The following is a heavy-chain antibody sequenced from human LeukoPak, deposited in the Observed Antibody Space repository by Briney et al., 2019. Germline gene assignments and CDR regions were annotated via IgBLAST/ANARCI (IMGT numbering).Heavy chain of an antibody. CDR1: GDSITSGSYY. CDR3: ARAPGAFDI. J-gene: IGHJ3*02. CDR2: IYYTGGT. Sequence: SQTLSLTCTVSGDSITSGSYYWAWIRQHPGKGLEWIGYIYYTGGTHYNPSLKSRLIISVDTSENHFSLKLSSVTAADTAIYFCARAPGAFDIWGQGTMVTVSS. V-gene: IGHV4-31*03.